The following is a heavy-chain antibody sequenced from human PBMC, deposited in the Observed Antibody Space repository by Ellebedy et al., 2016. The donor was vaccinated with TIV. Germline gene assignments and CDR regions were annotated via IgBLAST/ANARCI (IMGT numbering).Heavy chain of an antibody. Sequence: GESLKISCAASGFAFGGFCMNWVRQAPGKGLEWVSSISTISDDVHHADSVKGRFTISRDNAKNSIYLQMTSLRAEDTAVYYCSRGGGCGGGTCYYPDFWGQGTLVTVSS. CDR2: ISTISDDV. J-gene: IGHJ4*02. V-gene: IGHV3-21*01. D-gene: IGHD2-15*01. CDR1: GFAFGGFC. CDR3: SRGGGCGGGTCYYPDF.